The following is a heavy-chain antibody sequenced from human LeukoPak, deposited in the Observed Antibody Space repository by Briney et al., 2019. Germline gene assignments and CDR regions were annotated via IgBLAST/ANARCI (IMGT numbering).Heavy chain of an antibody. D-gene: IGHD4-11*01. CDR1: GFTFSDYS. V-gene: IGHV3-7*01. CDR3: ARDDYQSLNAFDI. Sequence: GGSLRLSCAASGFTFSDYSMNWVRQAPGKGLEWVANIKRDGSEKYYVDSVKDRFTISRDNANNSLYLQMNSLRAEDTAVYYCARDDYQSLNAFDIWGQGTMVTVSS. J-gene: IGHJ3*02. CDR2: IKRDGSEK.